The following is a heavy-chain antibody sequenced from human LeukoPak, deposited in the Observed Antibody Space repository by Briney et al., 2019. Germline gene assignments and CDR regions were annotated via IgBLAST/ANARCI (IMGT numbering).Heavy chain of an antibody. J-gene: IGHJ3*02. D-gene: IGHD6-6*01. CDR3: ARGRSFSIAARGEGAFDI. Sequence: GGSLRLSCAASGSTFDDYGMSWVRQAPGKGLKGVSGINWNGGSTGYADCVKGRFTISRDNAKNPLYLQMNSLRAEDTAVYYCARGRSFSIAARGEGAFDIWGQGTMVTVSS. V-gene: IGHV3-20*04. CDR1: GSTFDDYG. CDR2: INWNGGST.